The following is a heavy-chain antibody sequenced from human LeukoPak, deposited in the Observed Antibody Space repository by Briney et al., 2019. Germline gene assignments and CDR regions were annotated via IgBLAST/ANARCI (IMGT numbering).Heavy chain of an antibody. CDR2: IYHSGST. CDR3: ARCGYSYGRFYYYYGMDV. Sequence: SETLSLTCTVSGYSISSGYYWGWIRQPPGKGLEWIGSIYHSGSTYYNPSLKSRVTISVDTSKNQFSLKLSSVTAADTAVYYCARCGYSYGRFYYYYGMDVWGQGTTVTVSS. CDR1: GYSISSGYY. J-gene: IGHJ6*02. D-gene: IGHD5-18*01. V-gene: IGHV4-38-2*02.